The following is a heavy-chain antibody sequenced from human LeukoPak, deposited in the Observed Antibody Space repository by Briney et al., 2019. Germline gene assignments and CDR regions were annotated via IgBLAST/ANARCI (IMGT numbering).Heavy chain of an antibody. CDR2: IYTSGST. J-gene: IGHJ4*02. D-gene: IGHD3-10*01. CDR1: GGSISSGSYY. CDR3: ARLGEPDYYVSGSRGFFDY. Sequence: KASKTLSLTCTVSGGSISSGSYYWSWIRQPAGKGLEWIGRIYTSGSTNYNPSLKSRVTISVDTSKNQFSLRLSSVTAADTAVYYCARLGEPDYYVSGSRGFFDYWGQGTLVTVSS. V-gene: IGHV4-61*02.